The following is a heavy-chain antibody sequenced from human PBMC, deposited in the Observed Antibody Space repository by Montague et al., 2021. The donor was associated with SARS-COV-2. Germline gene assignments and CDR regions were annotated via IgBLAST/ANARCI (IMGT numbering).Heavy chain of an antibody. CDR3: ASLTLGYCSSTSCYSDWFDP. D-gene: IGHD2-2*02. V-gene: IGHV4-34*01. CDR2: INHSGST. Sequence: SQTLSLTCAVSGGSFSGYYWSWIRRPPGKGLEWIGEINHSGSTNYNPSLKSRVTISVDTSKNQFSLKLSSVTAADTAVYYCASLTLGYCSSTSCYSDWFDPWGQGTLVTVSS. J-gene: IGHJ5*02. CDR1: GGSFSGYY.